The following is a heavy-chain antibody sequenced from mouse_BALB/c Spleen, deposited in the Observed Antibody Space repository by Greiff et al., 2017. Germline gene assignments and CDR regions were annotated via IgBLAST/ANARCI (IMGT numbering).Heavy chain of an antibody. CDR1: GFTFSSYA. V-gene: IGHV5-9-3*01. CDR2: ISSGGSYT. CDR3: ARGWDGDYFDY. J-gene: IGHJ2*01. Sequence: EVKVVESGGGLVKPGGSLKLSCAASGFTFSSYAMSWVRQTPEKRLEWVATISSGGSYTYYPDSVKGRFTISRDNAKNTLYLQMSSLRSEDTAMYYCARGWDGDYFDYWGQGTTLTVSS. D-gene: IGHD1-1*02.